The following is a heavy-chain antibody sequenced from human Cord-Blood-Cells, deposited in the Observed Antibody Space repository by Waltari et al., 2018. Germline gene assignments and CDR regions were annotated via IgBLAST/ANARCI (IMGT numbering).Heavy chain of an antibody. CDR1: GGSFSGYY. D-gene: IGHD3-3*01. Sequence: QVQLQQWGAGLLEPSETLSLTCAVYGGSFSGYYWRWIRQPPGKGLEWLGEINHSGSTNCSPVLKSRVTISVDTTKNQFALKLSCVTAAETAVEYWARGPAVRFLWRIRGWFDPWGQGTLVTVSS. V-gene: IGHV4-34*01. J-gene: IGHJ5*02. CDR2: INHSGST. CDR3: ARGPAVRFLWRIRGWFDP.